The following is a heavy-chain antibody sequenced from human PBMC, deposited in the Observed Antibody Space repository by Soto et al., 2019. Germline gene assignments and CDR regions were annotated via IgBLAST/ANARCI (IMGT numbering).Heavy chain of an antibody. Sequence: QEQLVESGGNLVKPGGSLRLSCVVSGFSFSDYYMTWIRQAPGKGLEWVSYISNSGTVIYYADSVKGRFTVSRDNAKNSLFLQMNNLRADDPAVYFCARAFGGSGDYWGQGTLVTVSS. D-gene: IGHD3-10*01. CDR3: ARAFGGSGDY. V-gene: IGHV3-11*01. CDR2: ISNSGTVI. J-gene: IGHJ4*02. CDR1: GFSFSDYY.